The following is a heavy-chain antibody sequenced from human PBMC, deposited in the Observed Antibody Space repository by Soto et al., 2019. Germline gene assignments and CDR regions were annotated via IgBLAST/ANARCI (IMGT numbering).Heavy chain of an antibody. Sequence: QMQLVQSGPEVKKPGTSVKVSCKASGFTFTSSAVQWVRQARGQRLEWIGWIVVGSGNTNYAQKFQERVTITRDMSTSTAYMELSSLRSEDTAVYYCAAAGTAMYPTFDYWGQGTLVTVSS. CDR2: IVVGSGNT. J-gene: IGHJ4*02. V-gene: IGHV1-58*01. D-gene: IGHD5-18*01. CDR1: GFTFTSSA. CDR3: AAAGTAMYPTFDY.